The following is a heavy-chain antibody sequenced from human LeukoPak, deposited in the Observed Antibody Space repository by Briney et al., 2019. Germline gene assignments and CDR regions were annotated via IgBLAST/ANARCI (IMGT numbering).Heavy chain of an antibody. V-gene: IGHV3-21*01. CDR1: GFTFSSYS. D-gene: IGHD3-10*01. CDR3: AREGRITMVRVADY. J-gene: IGHJ4*02. CDR2: ISSSSSYI. Sequence: GGSLRLSCAASGFTFSSYSMNWVRQAPGKGLEWVSSISSSSSYIYYADSVKGRFTISRDNAKNSLYLQMNSLRAEDTAVYYCAREGRITMVRVADYWGQGTLVTVSS.